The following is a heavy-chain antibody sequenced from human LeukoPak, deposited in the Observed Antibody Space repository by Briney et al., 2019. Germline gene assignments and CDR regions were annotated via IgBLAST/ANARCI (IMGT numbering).Heavy chain of an antibody. CDR3: ARGQSLNDY. J-gene: IGHJ4*02. V-gene: IGHV1-2*02. CDR2: IKPNSMGL. CDR1: GYTFTEYY. Sequence: AASLTISCKTSGYTFTEYYMYWSLHFPGQGLEWMGWIKPNSMGLNHAEKFQGRVTMTRDTSISTAYMELSSLRYDDTATYYCARGQSLNDYWGQG.